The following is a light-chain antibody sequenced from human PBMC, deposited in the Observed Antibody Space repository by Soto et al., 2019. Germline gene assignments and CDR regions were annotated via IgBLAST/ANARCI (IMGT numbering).Light chain of an antibody. V-gene: IGKV3-20*01. CDR1: QTVSSNY. Sequence: EIVLTQSPGTLSLSPGERATPSCRASQTVSSNYLAWYQQKPGQAHRLLIYGASSRATAFPDRFSGSGSGTDFTLTISRLEPEEFAMYYCQQYGSAPITFGQGTRLAIK. CDR3: QQYGSAPIT. J-gene: IGKJ5*01. CDR2: GAS.